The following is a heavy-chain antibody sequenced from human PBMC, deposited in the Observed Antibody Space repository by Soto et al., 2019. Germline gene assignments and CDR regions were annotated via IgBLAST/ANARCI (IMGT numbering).Heavy chain of an antibody. V-gene: IGHV1-69*13. D-gene: IGHD2-2*02. CDR3: ARSPIVLVPAAIGWFDP. CDR2: IIPIFGTA. J-gene: IGHJ5*02. Sequence: GASVKVSCKASGGTFSSYAISWVRQAPGQGLEWMGGIIPIFGTANYAQKFQGRVTITADESTSTAYMELSSLRSEDTAVYYCARSPIVLVPAAIGWFDPWGQGTLVTVSS. CDR1: GGTFSSYA.